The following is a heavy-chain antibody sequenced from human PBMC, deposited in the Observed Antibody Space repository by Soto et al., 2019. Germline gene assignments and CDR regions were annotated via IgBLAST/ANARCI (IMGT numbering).Heavy chain of an antibody. CDR3: ARVSSPVLRYFVWLLPNYYYYGMDV. D-gene: IGHD3-9*01. Sequence: GGSLRLSCSASGFTFSNYAMHWVRQAPGKGLEWVAVISYDGSNKYYADSVKGRFTISRDNSKNTLYLQMNSLRAEDTAVYYCARVSSPVLRYFVWLLPNYYYYGMDVWGQGTTVTVSS. J-gene: IGHJ6*02. V-gene: IGHV3-30-3*01. CDR2: ISYDGSNK. CDR1: GFTFSNYA.